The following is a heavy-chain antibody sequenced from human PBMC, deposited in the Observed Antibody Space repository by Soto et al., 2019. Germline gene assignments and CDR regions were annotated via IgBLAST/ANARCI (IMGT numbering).Heavy chain of an antibody. D-gene: IGHD2-2*01. CDR1: GYTFTSYA. Sequence: ALVKVSCKASGYTFTSYAMHWVRQAPGQRLEWMGWINAGNGNTKYSQKFQGRVTITRDTSASTAYMELSSLRSEDTAVYYCARGRGVVPAVRGLDYWGQGTMVTVSS. CDR2: INAGNGNT. CDR3: ARGRGVVPAVRGLDY. V-gene: IGHV1-3*01. J-gene: IGHJ4*02.